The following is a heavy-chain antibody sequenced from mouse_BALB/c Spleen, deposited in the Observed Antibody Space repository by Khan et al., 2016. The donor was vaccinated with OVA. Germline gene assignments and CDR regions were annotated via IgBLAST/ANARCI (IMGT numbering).Heavy chain of an antibody. V-gene: IGHV9-3-1*01. CDR1: GYTFTNYG. CDR2: IYTYTGEP. D-gene: IGHD1-1*01. CDR3: SKGSNRAMDY. Sequence: QIQLVQSGPELKKPGETVKISCKASGYTFTNYGLNWVKQAPGKGLKWMGWIYTYTGEPTYADDFKGRFAFSLESSASTAYLLINNLTNEDTATYFCSKGSNRAMDYWGQGTSVTVSS. J-gene: IGHJ4*01.